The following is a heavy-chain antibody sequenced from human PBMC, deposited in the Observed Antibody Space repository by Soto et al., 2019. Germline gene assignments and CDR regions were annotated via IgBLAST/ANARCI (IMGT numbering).Heavy chain of an antibody. CDR1: GYTFTSYA. CDR3: AKGYGGYFHWFDP. D-gene: IGHD4-17*01. J-gene: IGHJ5*02. CDR2: INAGNGNT. V-gene: IGHV1-3*01. Sequence: ASLKVSCKASGYTFTSYAMHWVRQAPGQRLEWMGWINAGNGNTKYSQKFQGRVTITRDTSASTAYMELSSLRSEDTAVYYCAKGYGGYFHWFDPWGQGTLVTVSS.